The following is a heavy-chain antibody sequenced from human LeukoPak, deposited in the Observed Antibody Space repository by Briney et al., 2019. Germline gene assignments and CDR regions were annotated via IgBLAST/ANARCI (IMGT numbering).Heavy chain of an antibody. CDR3: AKYGSSGFLYDAFDI. J-gene: IGHJ3*02. V-gene: IGHV3-23*01. D-gene: IGHD3-22*01. CDR1: GFTFSSYA. CDR2: ISGSGGST. Sequence: GGSLRLSCAASGFTFSSYAMSWVRQAPGKELEWVSAISGSGGSTYYADSVKGRFTISRDNSKNTLYLQMNSLRAEDTAIYYCAKYGSSGFLYDAFDIWGQGTMVTVSS.